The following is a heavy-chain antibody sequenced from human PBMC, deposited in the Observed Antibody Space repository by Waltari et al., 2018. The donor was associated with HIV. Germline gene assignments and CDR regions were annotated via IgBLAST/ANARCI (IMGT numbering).Heavy chain of an antibody. Sequence: QVQLQESGPGLVKHSETLSLTCAVSVYSISSGYFWGWNRQPPGKALDWIGSMFHNGSTYYNPSLKSRVTISVDTSKNQFALKLSSVTSADTAIYYCAREWGTLMVAWFDPWGQGTLGTVSS. D-gene: IGHD3-10*01. CDR3: AREWGTLMVAWFDP. CDR2: MFHNGST. V-gene: IGHV4-38-2*02. CDR1: VYSISSGYF. J-gene: IGHJ5*02.